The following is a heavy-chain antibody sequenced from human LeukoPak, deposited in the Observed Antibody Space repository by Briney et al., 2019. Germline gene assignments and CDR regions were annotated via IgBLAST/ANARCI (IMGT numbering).Heavy chain of an antibody. CDR3: AKEGHSSSWYLVYDYYYYYGMDV. CDR1: GFTFSSYA. V-gene: IGHV3-23*01. J-gene: IGHJ6*02. D-gene: IGHD6-13*01. CDR2: ISGSGGST. Sequence: GGSLRLSCAASGFTFSSYAMSWVRQAPGKGLEWVSAISGSGGSTYYADSVKGRFTISRDNSKNTLYLQMNSLRAEDTAVYYCAKEGHSSSWYLVYDYYYYYGMDVWGQGTTVTVSS.